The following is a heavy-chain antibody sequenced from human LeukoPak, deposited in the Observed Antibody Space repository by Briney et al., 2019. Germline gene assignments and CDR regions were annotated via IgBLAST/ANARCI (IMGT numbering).Heavy chain of an antibody. CDR3: AKAGGYSSSSLAFFDY. CDR2: ISISSNYI. Sequence: GGSLRLSCAASGFTFSRYSMNWVRQAPGKGLEWVSSISISSNYIYYPDSLKGRFTISRDNAKNSLYMQMNSLRAEDMALYYCAKAGGYSSSSLAFFDYWGQGTLVTVSS. V-gene: IGHV3-21*04. CDR1: GFTFSRYS. D-gene: IGHD6-6*01. J-gene: IGHJ4*02.